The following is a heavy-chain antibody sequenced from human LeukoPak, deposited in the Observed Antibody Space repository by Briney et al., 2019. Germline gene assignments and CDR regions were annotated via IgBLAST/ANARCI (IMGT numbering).Heavy chain of an antibody. D-gene: IGHD2-21*02. CDR2: INSDGSST. CDR3: AKERGLAYCGGDCYRQGNWFDP. CDR1: GFTFSSYW. J-gene: IGHJ5*02. V-gene: IGHV3-74*01. Sequence: GGSLRLSCAASGFTFSSYWMHWVRHAPGKGLVWVSRINSDGSSTIYADSVKGRFTISRDNAKNTLYLQMNSLRAEDTAVYYCAKERGLAYCGGDCYRQGNWFDPWGQGTLVTVSS.